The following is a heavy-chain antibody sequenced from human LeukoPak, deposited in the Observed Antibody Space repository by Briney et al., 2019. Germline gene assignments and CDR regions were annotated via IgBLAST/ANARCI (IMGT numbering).Heavy chain of an antibody. J-gene: IGHJ4*02. CDR1: GFTFSDFY. CDR3: AKEGVGGFYYDSSGYYYFDY. D-gene: IGHD3-22*01. Sequence: GGSLRLSCAASGFTFSDFYMNWIRQAPGKGLEWVSYISTSSSYTDYADSVKGRFTISRDNAKNLLYLQMNSLRAEDTAVYYCAKEGVGGFYYDSSGYYYFDYWGQGTLVTVSS. CDR2: ISTSSSYT. V-gene: IGHV3-11*05.